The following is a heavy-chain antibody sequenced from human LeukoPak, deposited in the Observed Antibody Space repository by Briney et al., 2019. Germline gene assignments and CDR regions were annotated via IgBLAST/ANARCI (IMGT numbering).Heavy chain of an antibody. Sequence: PGGSLRLSCAASGFTFSDYYMSWIRQAPGKGLEWVANINQDGSQKNYVDSVKGRFTISRDNAKNSLYLQVNSLRAEDTAVYYCVTGDHGDYWGQGTLVTVSS. J-gene: IGHJ4*02. D-gene: IGHD2-21*01. CDR3: VTGDHGDY. CDR1: GFTFSDYY. V-gene: IGHV3-7*01. CDR2: INQDGSQK.